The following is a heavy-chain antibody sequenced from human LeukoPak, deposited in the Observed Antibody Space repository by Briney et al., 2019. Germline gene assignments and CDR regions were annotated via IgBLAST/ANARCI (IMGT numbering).Heavy chain of an antibody. V-gene: IGHV3-11*01. J-gene: IGHJ4*02. Sequence: GGSLRLSCAASGFTFSDYYMRWVRQAPGEGVEWVAYISSSGSNKYYADSVKGRLTISRHNPKNSLYLQMNSLTAEDTALYYCARGGLMVRGFIPGWGQGTLVTVSS. CDR2: ISSSGSNK. CDR3: ARGGLMVRGFIPG. D-gene: IGHD3-10*01. CDR1: GFTFSDYY.